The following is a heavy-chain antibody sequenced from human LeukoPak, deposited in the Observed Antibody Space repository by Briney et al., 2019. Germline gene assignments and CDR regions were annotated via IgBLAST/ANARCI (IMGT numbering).Heavy chain of an antibody. CDR1: GFIFHDIG. V-gene: IGHV3-30*02. CDR2: VMFDESKK. CDR3: ATESGDY. Sequence: SGGSLRLSCAASGFIFHDIGLHWVRQAPGKGLKWVAFVMFDESKKYYTDSVKGRFTISRDNSKNTLYLQMDSLRTEDTALYYCATESGDYWGQGTLVIVSS. J-gene: IGHJ4*02.